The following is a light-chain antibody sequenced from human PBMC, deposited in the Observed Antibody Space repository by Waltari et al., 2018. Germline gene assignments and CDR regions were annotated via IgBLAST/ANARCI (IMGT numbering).Light chain of an antibody. V-gene: IGLV3-1*01. CDR1: NLGNKY. CDR2: QYT. Sequence: SYELTQPPSVSVSPGQTATITCSGDNLGNKYACWYQQKAGQSPVFVIYQYTKRPSGIPERFSGSNSGNTVTLTISGTQAMDEADYYCQAWDSSTEVFGTGTKLTVL. J-gene: IGLJ1*01. CDR3: QAWDSSTEV.